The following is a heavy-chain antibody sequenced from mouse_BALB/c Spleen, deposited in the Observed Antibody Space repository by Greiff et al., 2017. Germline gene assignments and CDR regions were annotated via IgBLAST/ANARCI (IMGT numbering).Heavy chain of an antibody. J-gene: IGHJ3*01. V-gene: IGHV5-6-4*01. Sequence: DVMLVESGGGLVKPGGSLKLSCAASGFTFSSYTMSWVRQTPEKRLEWVATISSGGSYTYYPDSVKGRFTISRDNAKNTLYLQMSSLKSEDTAMYYCTRDRGSYGYSFAYWGQGTLVTVSA. CDR2: ISSGGSYT. CDR3: TRDRGSYGYSFAY. CDR1: GFTFSSYT. D-gene: IGHD2-2*01.